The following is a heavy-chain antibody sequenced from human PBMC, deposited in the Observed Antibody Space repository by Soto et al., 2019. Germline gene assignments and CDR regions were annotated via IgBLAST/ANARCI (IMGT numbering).Heavy chain of an antibody. J-gene: IGHJ3*01. CDR1: GYTFTSYD. CDR3: ARGLSAWVEHNAFDV. Sequence: QVQLVQSGAEVKKPGASVKVSCKASGYTFTSYDINWVRQATGQGLKWMGWMNPNSGNTGYAQKFQGRVTMTRNTSISTAYMELSSLRSEDTAVYFCARGLSAWVEHNAFDVWGQGTVVTVSS. V-gene: IGHV1-8*01. CDR2: MNPNSGNT. D-gene: IGHD1-26*01.